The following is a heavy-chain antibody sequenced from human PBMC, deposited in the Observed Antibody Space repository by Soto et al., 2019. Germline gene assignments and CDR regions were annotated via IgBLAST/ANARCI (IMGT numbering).Heavy chain of an antibody. J-gene: IGHJ3*02. V-gene: IGHV3-23*01. CDR3: AKAANWGNTDTGDAFDI. D-gene: IGHD7-27*01. CDR2: ISGSGGST. CDR1: GFTFSSYA. Sequence: GGSLRLACAASGFTFSSYAMSWVRQAPGKGLEWVSAISGSGGSTYYADSVKGRFTISRDNSKNTLYLQMNSLRAEDTAVSYCAKAANWGNTDTGDAFDIWGQGTMVTVSS.